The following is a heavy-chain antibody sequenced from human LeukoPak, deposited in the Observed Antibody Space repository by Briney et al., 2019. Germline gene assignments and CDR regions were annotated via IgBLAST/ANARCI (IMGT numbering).Heavy chain of an antibody. V-gene: IGHV4-34*01. Sequence: SETLSLTCAVYGGSFSGYYWSWIRQPPGKGLEWIGEINHSGSTNYNPSLKSRVTISVDTSKNQFSLKLSSVTAADTAVYYCAREGDYGDYRYGVDYWGQGTLVTVSS. CDR1: GGSFSGYY. J-gene: IGHJ4*02. D-gene: IGHD4-17*01. CDR2: INHSGST. CDR3: AREGDYGDYRYGVDY.